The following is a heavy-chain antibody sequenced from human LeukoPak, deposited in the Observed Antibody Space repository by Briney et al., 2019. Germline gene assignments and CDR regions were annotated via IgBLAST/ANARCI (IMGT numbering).Heavy chain of an antibody. D-gene: IGHD3-22*01. CDR3: AREGYYYDSSGYWVHY. CDR1: GFTFSSYA. Sequence: PGGSLRLSCAASGFTFSSYAMSWVRQAPGKGLEWVSAISGSGGSTYYADSVKGRFTISRDNSKNTLYLQMNSLRAEDTAVYYCAREGYYYDSSGYWVHYWGQGTLVTVSS. CDR2: ISGSGGST. J-gene: IGHJ4*02. V-gene: IGHV3-23*01.